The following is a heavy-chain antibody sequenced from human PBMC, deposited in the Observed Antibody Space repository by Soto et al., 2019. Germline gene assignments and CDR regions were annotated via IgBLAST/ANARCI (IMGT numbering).Heavy chain of an antibody. Sequence: QVQLVQSGAEVKKPGSSVKVSCKASGGTFSSYAISWVRQAPGQGLEWMGGIIPIFGTANYAQKFQGRVTITADESTSTAYMELSSLRSEDTAVYYCARDSAGYGSSSYYYYYGMDVWGQGTTVTVSS. V-gene: IGHV1-69*01. CDR1: GGTFSSYA. J-gene: IGHJ6*02. D-gene: IGHD3-10*01. CDR3: ARDSAGYGSSSYYYYYGMDV. CDR2: IIPIFGTA.